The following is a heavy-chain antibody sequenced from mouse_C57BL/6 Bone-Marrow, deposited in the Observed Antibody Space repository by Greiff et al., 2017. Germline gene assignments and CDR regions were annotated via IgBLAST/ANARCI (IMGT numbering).Heavy chain of an antibody. CDR1: GYTFTSYG. D-gene: IGHD6-5*01. Sequence: VQLQQSGAELARPGASVKLSCKASGYTFTSYGISWVKQRTGQGLEWIGEIYPRSGNTYYNEKFKGKATLTADKSSSTAYMELSSLTSEDSAVYFCARRGCYAYYFDYWGQGTTLTVSS. CDR2: IYPRSGNT. V-gene: IGHV1-81*01. J-gene: IGHJ2*01. CDR3: ARRGCYAYYFDY.